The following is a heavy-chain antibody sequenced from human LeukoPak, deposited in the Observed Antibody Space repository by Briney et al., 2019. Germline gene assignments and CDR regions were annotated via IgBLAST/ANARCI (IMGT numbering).Heavy chain of an antibody. CDR3: VRGERLGGDY. CDR1: GVSISSYY. V-gene: IGHV4-59*01. D-gene: IGHD3-10*01. J-gene: IGHJ4*01. CDR2: ISYSGGT. Sequence: PSETLSLTCSVSGVSISSYYWSWIRQSPGKGLEWIWYISYSGGTNYNPSLKSRVTISLDTSKNQFLLQLSSVPAADTAVYYCVRGERLGGDYWGHGTLVTVSS.